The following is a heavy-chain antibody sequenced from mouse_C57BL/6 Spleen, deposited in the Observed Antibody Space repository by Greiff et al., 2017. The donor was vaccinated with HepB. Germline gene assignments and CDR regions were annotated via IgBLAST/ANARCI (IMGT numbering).Heavy chain of an antibody. CDR1: GFNIKNTY. D-gene: IGHD1-1*01. V-gene: IGHV14-3*01. CDR2: IDPANGNT. J-gene: IGHJ4*01. Sequence: VHLQQSVAELVRPGASVKLSCTASGFNIKNTYMHWVKQRPEQGLEWIGRIDPANGNTKYAPKFQGKATITADTSSNTAYLQLSSLTSEDTAIYYCASPLTTVVAPYAMDYWGQGTSVTVSS. CDR3: ASPLTTVVAPYAMDY.